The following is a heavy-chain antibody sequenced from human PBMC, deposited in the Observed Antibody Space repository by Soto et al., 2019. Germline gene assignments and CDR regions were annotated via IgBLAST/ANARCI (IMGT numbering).Heavy chain of an antibody. J-gene: IGHJ6*02. CDR1: GGSFSGYY. Sequence: QVQLQQWGAGLLKPSETLSLTCAVYGGSFSGYYWSWIRQPPGKGLEWIGEINHSGSTNYNPSLKSRVTISVDSSKHQFLLKLSSVTAADTAVYYCARVPPCSSSPYYYGMDVWGQGTTVTVSS. V-gene: IGHV4-34*01. CDR2: INHSGST. D-gene: IGHD6-6*01. CDR3: ARVPPCSSSPYYYGMDV.